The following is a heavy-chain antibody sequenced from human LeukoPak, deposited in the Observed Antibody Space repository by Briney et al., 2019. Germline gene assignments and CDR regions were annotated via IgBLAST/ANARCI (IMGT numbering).Heavy chain of an antibody. V-gene: IGHV4-59*01. CDR1: GGSISSYY. J-gene: IGHJ4*02. CDR2: IYYSGST. CDR3: GSSNYNPSLKSRVTISVDTSKNNFSLKLSSVTSAENAADYCAREHYCDSSGYYYAYFDY. Sequence: SETLSLTCTVSGGSISSYYWSWIRQPPGKGLEWIGYIYYSGSTNYNPSLKSRVTISVDTSKNQFSLKLSSVTAADTAVYYCGSSNYNPSLKSRVTISVDTSKNNFSLKLSSVTSAENAADYCAREHYCDSSGYYYAYFDYWGQGTLVTVSS. D-gene: IGHD1/OR15-1a*01.